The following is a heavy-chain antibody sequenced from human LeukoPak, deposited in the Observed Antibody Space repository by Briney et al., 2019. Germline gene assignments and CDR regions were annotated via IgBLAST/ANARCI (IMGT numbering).Heavy chain of an antibody. CDR2: INHSGST. Sequence: SETLSLTCAVYGGSFSGYYWSWIRQPPGKGLEWIGEINHSGSTNYNPSLKSRVTISVDTSKNQFSLKLSSVTAADTAVYYCARAPLSGSYSPGIYYYMDVWGKGTTVTVSS. V-gene: IGHV4-34*01. CDR1: GGSFSGYY. D-gene: IGHD3-10*01. J-gene: IGHJ6*03. CDR3: ARAPLSGSYSPGIYYYMDV.